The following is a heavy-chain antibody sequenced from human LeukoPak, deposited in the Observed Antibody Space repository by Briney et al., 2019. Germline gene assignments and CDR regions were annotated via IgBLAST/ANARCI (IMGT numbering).Heavy chain of an antibody. CDR3: VRGGVRFSMGDVFDI. D-gene: IGHD2-8*01. CDR1: GYTFTSYG. Sequence: ASVKVSCKASGYTFTSYGISWVRQAPGQGLAWMGWISAYNGKTDYAQELQDRVTMTTDTSTSTAYMELRSLRSDDTAVYYCVRGGVRFSMGDVFDIWGQGTMVTVSS. V-gene: IGHV1-18*01. J-gene: IGHJ3*02. CDR2: ISAYNGKT.